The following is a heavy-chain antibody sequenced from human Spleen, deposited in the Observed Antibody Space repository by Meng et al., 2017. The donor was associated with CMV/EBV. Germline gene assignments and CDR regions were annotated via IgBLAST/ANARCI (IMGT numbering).Heavy chain of an antibody. CDR3: ARHGRLYSGDLSPSSHGFDY. J-gene: IGHJ4*02. Sequence: GESLKISCKGFGYRFSAYWIGWVRQMPGKGLEWMGIIYPDDSDVRYSPSFRGQVTISADKSINTAYLQWSSLKASDTAMYYCARHGRLYSGDLSPSSHGFDYWGRGTLVTVSS. D-gene: IGHD2-15*01. V-gene: IGHV5-51*01. CDR2: IYPDDSDV. CDR1: GYRFSAYW.